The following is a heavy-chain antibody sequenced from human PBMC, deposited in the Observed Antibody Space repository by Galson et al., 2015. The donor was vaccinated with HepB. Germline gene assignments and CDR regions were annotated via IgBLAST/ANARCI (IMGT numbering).Heavy chain of an antibody. CDR1: GYSFINYG. CDR2: ISGYNDNT. J-gene: IGHJ4*02. CDR3: TRARYNNSPPEY. Sequence: QSGAEVKKPGASVKVSCKASGYSFINYGITWVRQAPGQGLEWMGWISGYNDNTNHAQKFQGRITMTTDTSTSISYMELRSLRPDDTAIYYCTRARYNNSPPEYWGQGTLVTVSS. V-gene: IGHV1-18*04. D-gene: IGHD1-14*01.